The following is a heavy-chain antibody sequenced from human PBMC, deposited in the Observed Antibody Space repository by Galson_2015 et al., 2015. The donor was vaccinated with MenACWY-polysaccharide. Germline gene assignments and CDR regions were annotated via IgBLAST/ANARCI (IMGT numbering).Heavy chain of an antibody. CDR2: ISGSGGST. J-gene: IGHJ4*02. V-gene: IGHV3-23*01. CDR1: GFTFSSYA. CDR3: AKGSYYYDSSGYSFRNRLNYYFDY. Sequence: SLRLSCAASGFTFSSYAMSWVRQAPGKGLEWVSAISGSGGSTYYADSVKGRFTISRDNSKNTLYLQMNSLRAENTSVYYCAKGSYYYDSSGYSFRNRLNYYFDYWGQGTLVTVSS. D-gene: IGHD3-22*01.